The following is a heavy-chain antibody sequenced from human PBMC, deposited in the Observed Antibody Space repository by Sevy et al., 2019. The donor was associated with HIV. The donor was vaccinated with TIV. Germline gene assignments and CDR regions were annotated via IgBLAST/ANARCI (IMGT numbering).Heavy chain of an antibody. CDR2: INHSGST. J-gene: IGHJ6*02. D-gene: IGHD5-12*01. CDR1: GGSFSGYY. V-gene: IGHV4-34*01. CDR3: ARGHHSGYSGYDFPRLRYYYYGMDV. Sequence: SETLSLTCAVYGGSFSGYYWSWIRQPPGKGLEWIGEINHSGSTNYNPSLKSRVTISVDTSKNPFSLKLSSVTAADTAVYYCARGHHSGYSGYDFPRLRYYYYGMDVWGQGTTVTVSS.